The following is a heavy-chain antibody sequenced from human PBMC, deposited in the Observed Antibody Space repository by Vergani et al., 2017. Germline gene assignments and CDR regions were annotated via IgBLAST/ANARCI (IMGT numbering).Heavy chain of an antibody. D-gene: IGHD6-13*01. Sequence: QVQLQESGPGLVKPSETLSLTCTVSGGSISSSSYYWGWIRQPPGKGLEWIGSIYYSGSTYYNPSLKSRVTISVDTSKNQFSLKLSSVTAADTAVYYCARHRDVAAAGPYGYWGQGTLVTVSS. V-gene: IGHV4-39*01. CDR1: GGSISSSSYY. CDR2: IYYSGST. J-gene: IGHJ4*02. CDR3: ARHRDVAAAGPYGY.